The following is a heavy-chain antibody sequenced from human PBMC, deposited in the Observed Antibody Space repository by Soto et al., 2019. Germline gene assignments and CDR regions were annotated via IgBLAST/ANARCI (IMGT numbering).Heavy chain of an antibody. CDR3: ARERGPGFCCVGRCYYYYGLDA. CDR1: GFTFSSYA. CDR2: ITGSGYST. D-gene: IGHD2-21*01. Sequence: GGSLRLSCAASGFTFSSYAMSWVRQAPGKGLEWVSGITGSGYSTYYADSVKGRFTISRDNSKNTLYLQMNSLRAEDTAVYYCARERGPGFCCVGRCYYYYGLDAWGPGTTVTVT. J-gene: IGHJ6*02. V-gene: IGHV3-23*01.